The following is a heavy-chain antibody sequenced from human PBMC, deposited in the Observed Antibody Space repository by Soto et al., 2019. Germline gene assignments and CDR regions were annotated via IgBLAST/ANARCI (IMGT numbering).Heavy chain of an antibody. Sequence: QLQLQESGPGLVKPSETLSRTCTVSGGSISSSSRYWRWIRQPPGKGLEWIGSIYYSGSTYYNPSLKSRVTISVDTSINQFSLKLSSVTAADTAVYYCAIPIVVVPAAMRTYWYFDLWGRGTLVTVSS. CDR2: IYYSGST. J-gene: IGHJ2*01. CDR1: GGSISSSSRY. D-gene: IGHD2-2*01. V-gene: IGHV4-39*01. CDR3: AIPIVVVPAAMRTYWYFDL.